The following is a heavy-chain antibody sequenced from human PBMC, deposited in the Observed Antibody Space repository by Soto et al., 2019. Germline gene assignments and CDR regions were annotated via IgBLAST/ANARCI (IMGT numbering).Heavy chain of an antibody. D-gene: IGHD2-15*01. J-gene: IGHJ4*02. Sequence: GGSLRLSCAASGFTVSSNYMSWVRQAPGKGLEWVSVIYSGGSTYYADSVKGRFTISRDNSKNTLYLQMNSLRAEDTAVYYCAREVLEGVVAAQTGGQGTLVTVSS. CDR3: AREVLEGVVAAQT. CDR2: IYSGGST. V-gene: IGHV3-66*01. CDR1: GFTVSSNY.